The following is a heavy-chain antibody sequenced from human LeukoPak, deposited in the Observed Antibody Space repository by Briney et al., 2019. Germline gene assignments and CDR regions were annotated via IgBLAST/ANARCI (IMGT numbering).Heavy chain of an antibody. J-gene: IGHJ4*02. V-gene: IGHV1-24*01. CDR1: GYTLTELS. Sequence: ASVKVSCKVPGYTLTELSMHWVRQAPGKGLEWMGGFDPEDGETIYAQKFQGRVTMTEDTSTDTAYMELSSLRSEDTAVYYCATDGGRSSGYYYINQYDYWGQGTLVTVSS. CDR2: FDPEDGET. D-gene: IGHD3-22*01. CDR3: ATDGGRSSGYYYINQYDY.